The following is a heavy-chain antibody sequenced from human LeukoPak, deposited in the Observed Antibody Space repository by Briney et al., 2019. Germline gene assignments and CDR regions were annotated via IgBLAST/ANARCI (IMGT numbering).Heavy chain of an antibody. Sequence: PSEILSLTCSVSGGSISGNYWSWIRQPPGKGLEWIGYIYYSGSTSYNPSLKSRVTMSVDASKNQFSLNLISVTAADTAVYYRAKQSVATTPFDYWGQGTLVTVSS. CDR2: IYYSGST. CDR1: GGSISGNY. CDR3: AKQSVATTPFDY. V-gene: IGHV4-59*08. J-gene: IGHJ4*02. D-gene: IGHD1-26*01.